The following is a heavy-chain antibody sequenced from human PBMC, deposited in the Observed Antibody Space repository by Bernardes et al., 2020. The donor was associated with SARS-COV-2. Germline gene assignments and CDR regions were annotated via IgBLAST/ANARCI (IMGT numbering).Heavy chain of an antibody. CDR2: IYTSGST. CDR1: GGSINSYY. V-gene: IGHV4-4*07. J-gene: IGHJ4*02. Sequence: SETLSLTCTVSGGSINSYYWSWIRQPAGQGLEWIGRIYTSGSTNYNPSLKRRVTMSVDMSKNQFSLRLSSVTAAATAVYYCARVVPYTTSSYYFDYWGQGTLVT. CDR3: ARVVPYTTSSYYFDY. D-gene: IGHD6-6*01.